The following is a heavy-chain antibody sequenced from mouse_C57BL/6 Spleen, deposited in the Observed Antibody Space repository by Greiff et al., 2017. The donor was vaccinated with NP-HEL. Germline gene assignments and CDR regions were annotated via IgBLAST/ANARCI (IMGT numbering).Heavy chain of an antibody. J-gene: IGHJ3*01. CDR2: INPNNGGT. V-gene: IGHV1-18*01. CDR1: GYTFTDYN. CDR3: ARGDYYGSSYGFAY. Sequence: EVQLQQSGPELVKPGASVKIPCKASGYTFTDYNMDWVKQSHGKSLEWIGDINPNNGGTIYNQKFKGKATVTVDKSSSTAYMELRSLTSEDTAVYYCARGDYYGSSYGFAYWGQGTLVTVSA. D-gene: IGHD1-1*01.